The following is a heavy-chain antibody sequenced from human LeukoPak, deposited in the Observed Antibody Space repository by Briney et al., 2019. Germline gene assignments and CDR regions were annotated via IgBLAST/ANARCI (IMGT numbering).Heavy chain of an antibody. J-gene: IGHJ3*02. CDR1: GFIFDDYV. CDR3: ARSLLVTLDVFDI. D-gene: IGHD4-23*01. V-gene: IGHV3-20*04. CDR2: INWNGGGT. Sequence: PGGSLRLSCAASGFIFDDYVMSWVRQAPGKGLEWVSGINWNGGGTGYADSVKGRFTISRDNAKNSLYLQMNCLRAEDTALYYCARSLLVTLDVFDIWGQGTMVTVSS.